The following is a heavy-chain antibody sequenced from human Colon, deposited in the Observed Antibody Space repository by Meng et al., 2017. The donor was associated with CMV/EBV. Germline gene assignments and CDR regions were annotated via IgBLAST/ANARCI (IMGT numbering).Heavy chain of an antibody. CDR2: INPNSGGT. CDR1: YY. V-gene: IGHV1-2*02. CDR3: ARDLGYCSSTSCSHYYYGMDV. J-gene: IGHJ6*02. Sequence: YYMHWVRQAPGQGLEWMGWINPNSGGTNYAQKFQGRVTMTRDTSISTAYMELSRLRSDDTAVYYCARDLGYCSSTSCSHYYYGMDVWGQGTTVTVSS. D-gene: IGHD2-2*01.